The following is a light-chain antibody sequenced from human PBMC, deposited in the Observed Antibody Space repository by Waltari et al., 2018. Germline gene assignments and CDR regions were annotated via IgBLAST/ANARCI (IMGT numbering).Light chain of an antibody. J-gene: IGKJ1*01. Sequence: IVLTQSPASLSLSPGDRATPSCRARQSVGRTLAWYQQRPGQAPRLLSYDASSRATGIPDRCSGSGSGTDFSLTISRLEPEDFAVYYCQKYGTRPATFGQGTKVEVK. V-gene: IGKV3-20*01. CDR3: QKYGTRPAT. CDR1: QSVGRT. CDR2: DAS.